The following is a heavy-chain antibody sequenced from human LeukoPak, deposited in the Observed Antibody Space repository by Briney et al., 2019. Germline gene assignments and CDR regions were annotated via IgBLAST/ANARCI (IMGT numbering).Heavy chain of an antibody. CDR3: ARATRIVGGDRQAFDI. CDR1: GYTFTAYY. CDR2: INPNIGDT. J-gene: IGHJ3*02. V-gene: IGHV1-2*02. D-gene: IGHD1-26*01. Sequence: AAVKVSCEASGYTFTAYYMYSVRQAPGQGLEWMGWINPNIGDTKDAQKFQGRVTMTRDTSINTAYMELSGLRSDDTAVYYCARATRIVGGDRQAFDIWGHGTMVTVSS.